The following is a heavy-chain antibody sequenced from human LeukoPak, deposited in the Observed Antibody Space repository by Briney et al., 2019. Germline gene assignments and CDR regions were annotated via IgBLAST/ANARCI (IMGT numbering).Heavy chain of an antibody. CDR3: AKCPRWGYDSTCYVDY. J-gene: IGHJ4*02. Sequence: TGGSLRLSCAASGFTFSSYSMNWVRQAPGKGLEWVSYISSSSSTIYYADSVKGRFTISRDNSKNTLYLQMNSLRAEDTAVYYCAKCPRWGYDSTCYVDYWGQGTLVTVSS. CDR2: ISSSSSTI. D-gene: IGHD3-22*01. V-gene: IGHV3-48*01. CDR1: GFTFSSYS.